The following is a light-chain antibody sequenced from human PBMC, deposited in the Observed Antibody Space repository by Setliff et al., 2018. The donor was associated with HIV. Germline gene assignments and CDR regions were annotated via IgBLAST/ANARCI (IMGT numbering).Light chain of an antibody. CDR3: QSYDRSLSGYV. CDR1: TSNIGAGYD. CDR2: VNK. V-gene: IGLV1-40*01. Sequence: QSALAQPPSVSGAPGQRVTISCTGTTSNIGAGYDVHWYQQLPGTAPKLLVFVNKRRPSGVPARFSGSKSGTSAFLAITEVQADDEADYYCQSYDRSLSGYVFGTGTKVTVL. J-gene: IGLJ1*01.